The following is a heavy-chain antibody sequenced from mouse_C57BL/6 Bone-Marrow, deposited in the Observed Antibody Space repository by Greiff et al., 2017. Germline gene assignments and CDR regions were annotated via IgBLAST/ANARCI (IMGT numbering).Heavy chain of an antibody. CDR3: ARPITTASSFAY. V-gene: IGHV5-17*01. J-gene: IGHJ3*01. D-gene: IGHD1-2*01. CDR2: ISSGSSTI. CDR1: GFTFSDYG. Sequence: EVMLVESGGGLVKPGGSLKLSCAASGFTFSDYGMHWVRQAPEKGLEWVAYISSGSSTIYYADTVKGRFTIYRDNAKNTLFLQMTSLRSEDTAMYYWARPITTASSFAYWGQGTLVTVSA.